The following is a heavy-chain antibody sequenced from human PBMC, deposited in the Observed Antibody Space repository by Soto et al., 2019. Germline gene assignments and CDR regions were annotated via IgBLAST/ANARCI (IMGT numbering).Heavy chain of an antibody. D-gene: IGHD6-19*01. Sequence: SQTLSLTCAISGDSVSSNSAAWNWIRQSLSRGLEWLGRTYYRSKWYNDYAVSVKSRITINPDTSKNQFSLQLNSVTPEDTAVYYCAREYSSGWYRYYYYYGMDVWGQGTTVTVSS. J-gene: IGHJ6*02. CDR1: GDSVSSNSAA. CDR3: AREYSSGWYRYYYYYGMDV. CDR2: TYYRSKWYN. V-gene: IGHV6-1*01.